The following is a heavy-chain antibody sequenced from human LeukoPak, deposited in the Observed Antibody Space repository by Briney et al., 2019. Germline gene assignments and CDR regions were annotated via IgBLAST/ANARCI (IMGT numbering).Heavy chain of an antibody. D-gene: IGHD2/OR15-2a*01. CDR3: ARLSDYYYYMDV. Sequence: SETLSLTCTVSGGSISSYYWSWIRQPPGKGLEWIGYIYTSGSTNYNPSLKSRVTISVDTSKNQFSLKLSSVTAADTAVYYCARLSDYYYYMDVWGKGTTVTVSS. CDR1: GGSISSYY. V-gene: IGHV4-4*09. CDR2: IYTSGST. J-gene: IGHJ6*03.